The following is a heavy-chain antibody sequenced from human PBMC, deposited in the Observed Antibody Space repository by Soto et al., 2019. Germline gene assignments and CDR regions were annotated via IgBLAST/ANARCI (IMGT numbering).Heavy chain of an antibody. Sequence: SETLSLTCTVSGGSISSSYCSWIRQPPGKGLEWIGYIYDSGSTYYNSSLKSRVTMSVDTSKNQFSLKLSSVTAADTAVYYRARQLIYWGQGTPVT. J-gene: IGHJ4*02. D-gene: IGHD6-13*01. V-gene: IGHV4-59*08. CDR1: GGSISSSY. CDR3: ARQLIY. CDR2: IYDSGST.